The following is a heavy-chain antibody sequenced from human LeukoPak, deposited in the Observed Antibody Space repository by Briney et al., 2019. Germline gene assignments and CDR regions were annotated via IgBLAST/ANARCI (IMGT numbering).Heavy chain of an antibody. CDR3: ARGPAYYYDSSGYYFDY. D-gene: IGHD3-22*01. CDR2: IYTSGST. V-gene: IGHV4-4*07. Sequence: ETLSLTCTVSGGSISSYYWSWIRQPAGKGLEWIGRIYTSGSTNYNPSLKSRVTMSVDTSKNQFSLKLSSVTAADTAVYYCARGPAYYYDSSGYYFDYWGQGTLVTVSS. J-gene: IGHJ4*02. CDR1: GGSISSYY.